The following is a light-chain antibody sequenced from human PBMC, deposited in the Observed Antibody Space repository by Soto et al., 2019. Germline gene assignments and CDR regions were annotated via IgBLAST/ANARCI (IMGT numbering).Light chain of an antibody. Sequence: DIQMTQSPSTLSASVGDRVTITCLASQSISSWLAWYQQKPGKAPKLLIYDASSLESGVPSRFSGSGSGTECTLTISSLQPDDVATYYCQQYNSYSPTFGQGTKVDIK. CDR1: QSISSW. V-gene: IGKV1-5*01. J-gene: IGKJ1*01. CDR2: DAS. CDR3: QQYNSYSPT.